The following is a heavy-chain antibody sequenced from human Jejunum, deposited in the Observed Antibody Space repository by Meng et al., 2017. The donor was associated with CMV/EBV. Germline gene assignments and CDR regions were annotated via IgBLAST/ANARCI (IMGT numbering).Heavy chain of an antibody. CDR3: ARVYGRKALGFYYGMDV. Sequence: VSSGSFYRSWVRHPPGKALEWIACSDDVGSISYSPSLRSRVTISVDTSRSQFSLKLSSVTAADTAVYYCARVYGRKALGFYYGMDVWGPGTTVIVSS. CDR2: SDDVGSI. D-gene: IGHD4-17*01. V-gene: IGHV4-61*01. J-gene: IGHJ6*02. CDR1: VSSGSFY.